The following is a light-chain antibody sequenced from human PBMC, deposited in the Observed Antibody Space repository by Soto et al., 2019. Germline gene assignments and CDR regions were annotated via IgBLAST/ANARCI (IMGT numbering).Light chain of an antibody. Sequence: QITQSPSSISASVGDRVTITCRASQPINSWLAWYQQVPGQTPYLLIYPASTLQSGVPSRFSGSGSGTDFTLTINSLQPEDFATYYCQQGYNFPRAFGQGTRVEI. V-gene: IGKV1-12*01. CDR1: QPINSW. CDR3: QQGYNFPRA. CDR2: PAS. J-gene: IGKJ1*01.